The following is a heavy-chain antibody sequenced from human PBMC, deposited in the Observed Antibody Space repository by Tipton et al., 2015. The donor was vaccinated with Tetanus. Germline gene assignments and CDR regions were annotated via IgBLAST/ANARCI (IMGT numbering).Heavy chain of an antibody. V-gene: IGHV4-39*01. CDR1: GGSISSSSYY. CDR2: IYYSGST. J-gene: IGHJ6*03. Sequence: TLSLTCTVSGGSISSSSYYWGWIRQPPGKGLEWIGSIYYSGSTYYNPSLKSRVTISVDTSKNHFSLKLSSVTAADTAVYYCARHPLRFFAYYYMDVWGKGTPVTVSS. D-gene: IGHD3-3*01. CDR3: ARHPLRFFAYYYMDV.